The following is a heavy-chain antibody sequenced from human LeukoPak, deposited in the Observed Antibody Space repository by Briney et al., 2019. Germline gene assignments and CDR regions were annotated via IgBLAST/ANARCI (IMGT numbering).Heavy chain of an antibody. D-gene: IGHD1-26*01. Sequence: SETLSLTCTVSGGSISSSSYYWGWIRQPPGEGLEWIGSIYYSGSTYYNPSLKSRVTISVDTSKNQFSLKLSSVTAADTAVYYCARQVGGRGWFDPWGQGTLVTVSS. CDR2: IYYSGST. CDR1: GGSISSSSYY. V-gene: IGHV4-39*01. CDR3: ARQVGGRGWFDP. J-gene: IGHJ5*02.